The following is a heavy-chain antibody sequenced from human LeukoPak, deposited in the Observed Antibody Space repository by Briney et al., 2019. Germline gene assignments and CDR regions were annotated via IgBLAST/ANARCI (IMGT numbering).Heavy chain of an antibody. CDR3: ARCLGGDYVSDTYWYFDL. D-gene: IGHD4-17*01. Sequence: PGGSLRLSCAASGFPVSSYYMSWVRQAPGKGLEWVSVIYIGGRTYYADSVTGRFTISRGNSKNTLYLQMNSLRAEDTAVYYCARCLGGDYVSDTYWYFDLWGRGTLVTVSS. J-gene: IGHJ2*01. V-gene: IGHV3-53*01. CDR2: IYIGGRT. CDR1: GFPVSSYY.